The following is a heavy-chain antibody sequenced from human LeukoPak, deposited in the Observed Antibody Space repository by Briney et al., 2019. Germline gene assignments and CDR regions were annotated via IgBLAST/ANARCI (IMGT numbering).Heavy chain of an antibody. CDR2: INTNTGNP. Sequence: ASVKVSCKASGYSFTTYAMNRVRHAPGQGVEWMVWINTNTGNPTYAQGFTGRFVFSLDTSVSTAYLQISSLKADDTAVYYCARANLWFGELGWIDPWGQGTLVTVSS. V-gene: IGHV7-4-1*02. CDR1: GYSFTTYA. CDR3: ARANLWFGELGWIDP. J-gene: IGHJ5*02. D-gene: IGHD3-10*01.